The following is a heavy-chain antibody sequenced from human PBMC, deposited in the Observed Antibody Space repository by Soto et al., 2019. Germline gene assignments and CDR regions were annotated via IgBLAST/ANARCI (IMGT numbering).Heavy chain of an antibody. Sequence: QVELVQSGAEVKKPGYSVKVSCQASEDTFRNYAISWVRQAPGQGLEWKGGIIPIFGIANYAKKFHGRVTITADTSANTVYLELSSLRSEDTAVYYCASTKYDSSAYYYWYLGLWCRGTLVTVSS. CDR3: ASTKYDSSAYYYWYLGL. D-gene: IGHD3-22*01. CDR2: IIPIFGIA. CDR1: EDTFRNYA. J-gene: IGHJ2*01. V-gene: IGHV1-69*17.